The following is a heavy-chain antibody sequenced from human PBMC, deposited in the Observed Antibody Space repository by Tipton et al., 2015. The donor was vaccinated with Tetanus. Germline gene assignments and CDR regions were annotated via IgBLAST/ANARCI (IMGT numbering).Heavy chain of an antibody. V-gene: IGHV3-30-3*01. CDR3: ARELDSGSYGGYFDY. CDR2: ISNDGDNK. Sequence: SLRLSCAASGITFSSHALHWVRQAPGKGLEWVAVISNDGDNKFYADSVTGRFTISRDNSKNTLYLQMNSLRAEDTAVYYCARELDSGSYGGYFDYWGQGTLDTVSS. J-gene: IGHJ4*02. D-gene: IGHD1-26*01. CDR1: GITFSSHA.